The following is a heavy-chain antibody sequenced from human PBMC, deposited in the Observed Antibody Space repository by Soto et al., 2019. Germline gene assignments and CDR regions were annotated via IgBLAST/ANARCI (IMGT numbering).Heavy chain of an antibody. Sequence: SQTLSLTCAISGDSVSSNSAAWNWIRQSPSRGLECLGRTYYRSKWYNDYAVSVKSRITINPDTSKNQFSLQLNSVTPEDTAVYYCASGGQWLISAYYFDYWGQGTLVTVSS. J-gene: IGHJ4*02. D-gene: IGHD6-19*01. CDR2: TYYRSKWYN. CDR3: ASGGQWLISAYYFDY. V-gene: IGHV6-1*01. CDR1: GDSVSSNSAA.